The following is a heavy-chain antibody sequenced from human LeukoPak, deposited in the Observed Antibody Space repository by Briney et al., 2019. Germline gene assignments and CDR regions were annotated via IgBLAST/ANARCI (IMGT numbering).Heavy chain of an antibody. V-gene: IGHV1-18*01. Sequence: ASVKVSCKASGYTFTTYNINWVRQAPGQGLEWMGWISGYNGNTNYAQKLQGRVTMTTDTSTSTAYMELRSLKSDDTAVYYCARGITMIVVARDAFDIWGQGTMVTVSS. CDR1: GYTFTTYN. J-gene: IGHJ3*02. D-gene: IGHD3-22*01. CDR3: ARGITMIVVARDAFDI. CDR2: ISGYNGNT.